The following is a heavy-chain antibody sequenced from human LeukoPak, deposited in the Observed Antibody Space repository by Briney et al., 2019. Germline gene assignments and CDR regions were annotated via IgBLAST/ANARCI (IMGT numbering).Heavy chain of an antibody. J-gene: IGHJ4*02. D-gene: IGHD4-11*01. CDR2: IFYSGSI. V-gene: IGHV4-4*02. CDR3: AKTHSHFPPYFDY. CDR1: GGSISTYNW. Sequence: SETLSLTCAVSGGSISTYNWWSWVRQPPVKGLEWIGEIFYSGSINYNPSLKSRVTLSLDKSKNQFSLQLSSVTAADTAMYYCAKTHSHFPPYFDYWGQGTLVTVSS.